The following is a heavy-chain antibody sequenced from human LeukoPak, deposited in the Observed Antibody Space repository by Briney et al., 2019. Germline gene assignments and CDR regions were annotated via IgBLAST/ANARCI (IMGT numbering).Heavy chain of an antibody. V-gene: IGHV1-2*02. J-gene: IGHJ4*02. Sequence: GASVKASCKASGYTFTGYYMHWVRQAPGQGLEWMGWINPNSGGTNYAQKFQGRVTMTRDTSISTAYMELSRLRSDDTAVYYCARYHTMVRGLSDWGQGTLVTVSS. D-gene: IGHD3-10*01. CDR3: ARYHTMVRGLSD. CDR2: INPNSGGT. CDR1: GYTFTGYY.